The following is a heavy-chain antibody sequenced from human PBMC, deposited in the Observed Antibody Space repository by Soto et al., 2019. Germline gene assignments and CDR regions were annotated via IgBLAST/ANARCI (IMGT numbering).Heavy chain of an antibody. CDR2: INHSGST. J-gene: IGHJ4*02. CDR1: GGSFSGYY. V-gene: IGHV4-34*01. D-gene: IGHD6-25*01. CDR3: ARGSTTFYCSD. Sequence: SETLSLTCAVYGGSFSGYYWSWIRQPPGKGLEWIGEINHSGSTNYNPSLKSRVTISVDTSKNQFSLKLSSVTAADTAVYYCARGSTTFYCSDWGQGTLVTVSS.